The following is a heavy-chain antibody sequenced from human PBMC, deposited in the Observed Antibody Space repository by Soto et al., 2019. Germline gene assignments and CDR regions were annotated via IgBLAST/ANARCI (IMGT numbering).Heavy chain of an antibody. D-gene: IGHD2-15*01. Sequence: GASVKVSCKASGGTFSSYAISWVRQAPGQGLEWMGGIIPIFGTANYAQKFQGRVTITADESTSTAYMELSSLRSEDTAVYYCARCVVVVAAHRPHYYYYGMDVWGQGTTVTVSS. V-gene: IGHV1-69*13. J-gene: IGHJ6*02. CDR1: GGTFSSYA. CDR2: IIPIFGTA. CDR3: ARCVVVVAAHRPHYYYYGMDV.